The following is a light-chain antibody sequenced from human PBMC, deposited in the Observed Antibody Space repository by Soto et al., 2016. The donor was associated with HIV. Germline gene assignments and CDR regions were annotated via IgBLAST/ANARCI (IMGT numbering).Light chain of an antibody. CDR1: QGIRNS. J-gene: IGKJ4*01. Sequence: DIQMTQSPSSLSASVGDRVTITCRASQGIRNSLAWYQQKAGKAPKVLLYAASKLESGVPSRFSGSGSGTDYTLTISSLQPEDFATYYCQHYYSTPLTFGGGTKVEIK. CDR3: QHYYSTPLT. CDR2: AAS. V-gene: IGKV1-NL1*01.